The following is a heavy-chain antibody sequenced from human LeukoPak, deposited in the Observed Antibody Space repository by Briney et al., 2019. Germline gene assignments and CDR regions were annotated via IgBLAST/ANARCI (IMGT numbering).Heavy chain of an antibody. CDR1: GYTFTGYY. D-gene: IGHD2-2*02. Sequence: ASVKVSCKASGYTFTGYYMHWVRQAPGQGLEWMGWIDPNSGGTNYAQKFQGRVTMTRDTSISTAYIELSRLRSDDTAVYYCARDVDCSSTSCYILGTGGMDVWGQGTTVTVSS. J-gene: IGHJ6*02. CDR2: IDPNSGGT. V-gene: IGHV1-2*02. CDR3: ARDVDCSSTSCYILGTGGMDV.